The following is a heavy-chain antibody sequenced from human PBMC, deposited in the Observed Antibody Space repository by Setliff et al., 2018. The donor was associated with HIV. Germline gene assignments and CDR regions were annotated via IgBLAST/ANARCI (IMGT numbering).Heavy chain of an antibody. D-gene: IGHD6-19*01. CDR1: GYTFTSYG. J-gene: IGHJ5*02. CDR2: ISAYNGNT. CDR3: ARFAVAGTKWSDP. V-gene: IGHV1-18*01. Sequence: GASVKVSCKASGYTFTSYGISWVRQAPGQGLEWMGWISAYNGNTNYAQQLQGRVTLTTDTSTSTAYMELRSRRSDDTAVYYCARFAVAGTKWSDPWGQGTLVTVSS.